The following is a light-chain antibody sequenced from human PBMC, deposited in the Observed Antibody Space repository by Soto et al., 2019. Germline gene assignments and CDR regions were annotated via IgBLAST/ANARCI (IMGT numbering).Light chain of an antibody. Sequence: ETVLTQSPGTLSLSPGERATLSCRASQSVAKSYLAWYQHKPGQGPRLLIYGASSRATGIPDRFSGSGSGTDFTLTISRLEPEDFAVYYCLQYASSPRTFGGGTKVEI. V-gene: IGKV3-20*01. J-gene: IGKJ4*01. CDR3: LQYASSPRT. CDR1: QSVAKSY. CDR2: GAS.